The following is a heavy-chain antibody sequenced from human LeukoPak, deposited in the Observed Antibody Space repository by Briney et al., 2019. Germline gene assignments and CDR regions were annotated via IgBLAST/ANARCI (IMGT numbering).Heavy chain of an antibody. CDR1: GFTFSSSA. CDR2: ISGNGAST. Sequence: PGESLRLSCAASGFTFSSSAMSWVRQAPGKGLEWVSAISGNGASTYYADSVKGRFTISRDNSKNTLYLQINCLRAEDTAVYYCAKTSPYGGADYWGQGTLVTVSS. V-gene: IGHV3-23*01. J-gene: IGHJ4*02. D-gene: IGHD4/OR15-4a*01. CDR3: AKTSPYGGADY.